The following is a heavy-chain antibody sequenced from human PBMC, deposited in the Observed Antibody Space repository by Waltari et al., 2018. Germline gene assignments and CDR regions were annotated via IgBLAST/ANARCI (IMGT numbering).Heavy chain of an antibody. J-gene: IGHJ4*02. CDR2: IWYDGSNK. V-gene: IGHV3-30*18. D-gene: IGHD2-2*01. CDR3: AKDPAYCSSTSCYGGLVDY. Sequence: QVQLVESGGGVVQPGRSLRLSCAASGFTFSSYGMHWFRQAPGKGLEWVAVIWYDGSNKYYADSVKGRFTISRDNSKNTLYLQMNSLRAEDTAMYYCAKDPAYCSSTSCYGGLVDYWGQGTLVTVSS. CDR1: GFTFSSYG.